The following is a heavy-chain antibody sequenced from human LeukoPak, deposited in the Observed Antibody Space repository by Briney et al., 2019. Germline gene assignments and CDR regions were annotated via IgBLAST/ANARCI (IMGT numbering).Heavy chain of an antibody. CDR3: ARENSNSWYLDY. V-gene: IGHV4-59*01. J-gene: IGHJ4*02. CDR2: IYNSGST. CDR1: GGSISTYY. Sequence: PSETLSLTCTVSGGSISTYYWSWIRQPPGKGLEWIGYIYNSGSTNYNPSLKSRVTISVDTSKNQFSLKLSSVTAADTAVYYCARENSNSWYLDYWGPGTLVTVSS. D-gene: IGHD6-13*01.